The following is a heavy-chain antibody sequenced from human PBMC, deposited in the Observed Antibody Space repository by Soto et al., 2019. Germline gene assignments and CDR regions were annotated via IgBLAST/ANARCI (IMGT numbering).Heavy chain of an antibody. V-gene: IGHV7-4-1*01. CDR3: ARESGVDFWSGYYMYYYYYGMDV. CDR1: GYTFTSYG. CDR2: INTNTGNP. D-gene: IGHD3-3*01. Sequence: GASVKVSCKASGYTFTSYGISWVRQAPGQGLEWMGWINTNTGNPTYAQGFTGRFVFSLDTSVSTAYLQICSLKAEDTAVYYCARESGVDFWSGYYMYYYYYGMDVWGQGTTVTVSS. J-gene: IGHJ6*02.